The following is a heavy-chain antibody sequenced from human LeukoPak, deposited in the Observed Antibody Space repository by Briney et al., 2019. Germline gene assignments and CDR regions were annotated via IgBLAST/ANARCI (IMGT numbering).Heavy chain of an antibody. CDR3: ARRRGYYYNNWFDP. CDR1: GGSISSSSYY. CDR2: IYHSGNT. Sequence: SETLSLTCTVSGGSISSSSYYWGWIRQPPGKGLEWIGNIYHSGNTYYNSSLKSRVTISVDTSKNQFSLRLTSVTAADTAVYYCARRRGYYYNNWFDPWGQGTLVTVSS. J-gene: IGHJ5*02. V-gene: IGHV4-39*07. D-gene: IGHD3-10*01.